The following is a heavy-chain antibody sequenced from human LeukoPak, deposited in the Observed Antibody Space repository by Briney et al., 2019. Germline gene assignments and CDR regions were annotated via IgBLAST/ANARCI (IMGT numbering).Heavy chain of an antibody. CDR3: ARASLRTVRGVKRAFDI. Sequence: GASVKVSCKASGFTFTSSAMQWVRQARGQRLEWIGWMNPNSGNTGYAQKFQGRVTMTRNTSISTAYMELSSLRSEDTAVYYCARASLRTVRGVKRAFDIWGQGTMVTVSS. D-gene: IGHD3-10*01. V-gene: IGHV1-8*02. J-gene: IGHJ3*02. CDR1: GFTFTSSA. CDR2: MNPNSGNT.